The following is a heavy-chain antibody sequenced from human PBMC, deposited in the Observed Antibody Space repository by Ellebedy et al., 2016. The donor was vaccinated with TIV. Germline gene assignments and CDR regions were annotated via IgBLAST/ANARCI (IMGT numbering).Heavy chain of an antibody. Sequence: GESLKISCTASGFSFRSYSMNWVRQAPGRGLEWVSYISGSSISTYYADSVKGRFTISIDNAKNSLYLQMNSLRAEDTAAYYCARDMAWGNERINDPFDMWGQGTMVTVSS. CDR1: GFSFRSYS. CDR3: ARDMAWGNERINDPFDM. D-gene: IGHD7-27*01. V-gene: IGHV3-48*04. CDR2: ISGSSIST. J-gene: IGHJ3*02.